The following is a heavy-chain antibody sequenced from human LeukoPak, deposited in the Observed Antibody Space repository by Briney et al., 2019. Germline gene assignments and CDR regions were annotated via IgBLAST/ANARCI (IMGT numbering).Heavy chain of an antibody. CDR3: ATIKRGDIFGYFDF. V-gene: IGHV4-59*11. CDR1: GASMNTHY. CDR2: MLDSVTT. J-gene: IGHJ4*02. D-gene: IGHD5-18*01. Sequence: PSETLSLTCAVSGASMNTHYWSWLRQPPGKGLEWIGYMLDSVTTKHNPSLKSRFTLLADTSQNQFSLRLTSVTGADTAVYNCATIKRGDIFGYFDFWGQGIPVTVSS.